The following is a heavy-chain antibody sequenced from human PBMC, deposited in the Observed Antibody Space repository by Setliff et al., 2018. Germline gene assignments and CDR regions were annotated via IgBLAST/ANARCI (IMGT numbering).Heavy chain of an antibody. CDR3: AKPGAIGPAHYYNYLDF. V-gene: IGHV3-23*01. CDR1: GPTFSRYI. J-gene: IGHJ6*03. Sequence: GGSLRLSCAAPGPTFSRYIMNWVRQAPGKGLEWISYISGTGGTTFYTDSVRVRFTISRDLSKSTLYLQMSSLRVEDTAVYYCAKPGAIGPAHYYNYLDFWGKGTTVTVSS. D-gene: IGHD2-2*01. CDR2: ISGTGGTT.